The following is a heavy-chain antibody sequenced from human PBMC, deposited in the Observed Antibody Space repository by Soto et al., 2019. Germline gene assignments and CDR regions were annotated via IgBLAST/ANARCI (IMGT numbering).Heavy chain of an antibody. Sequence: VGSLRLSCAASGFTFGASNLQWVRQASGKGLEWLGRIGSKGETYATTYAASVKGRFTISRDDSKKTAYLQMNNLESEDTAVYYCAKEKISTSCCNWFDPWGQGTLVTVSS. D-gene: IGHD2-2*01. CDR1: GFTFGASN. V-gene: IGHV3-73*01. CDR2: IGSKGETYAT. CDR3: AKEKISTSCCNWFDP. J-gene: IGHJ5*02.